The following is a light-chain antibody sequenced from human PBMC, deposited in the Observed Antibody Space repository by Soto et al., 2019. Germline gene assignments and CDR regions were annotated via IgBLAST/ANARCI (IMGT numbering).Light chain of an antibody. CDR2: GAS. J-gene: IGKJ4*01. Sequence: EIVMTQSPGTLSVSPGERATLSCRASQSVSSNVAWYQQKPGQAPRLLIYGASTRATGIPARFSGSGSGTEFTLTISSLQSEAFAVYYCQQYNYWPPLTCGGGTKVEI. CDR3: QQYNYWPPLT. V-gene: IGKV3-15*01. CDR1: QSVSSN.